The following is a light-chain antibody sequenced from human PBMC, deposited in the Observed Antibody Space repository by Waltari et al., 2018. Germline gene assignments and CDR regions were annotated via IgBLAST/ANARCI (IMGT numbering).Light chain of an antibody. CDR3: QQLDSFPIT. V-gene: IGKV1-9*01. J-gene: IGKJ5*01. CDR2: AAS. Sequence: DIQLTQSPSFLSASVGDRVTITCLASQGISSYLAWYQERPGKAPKLLIFAASTSQSGVPSRFSGSGSGTEFTLTISSLQPEDFATYYCQQLDSFPITFGQGTRLEIK. CDR1: QGISSY.